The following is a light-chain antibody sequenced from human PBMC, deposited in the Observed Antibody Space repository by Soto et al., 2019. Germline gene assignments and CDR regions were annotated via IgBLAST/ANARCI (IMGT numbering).Light chain of an antibody. CDR3: QQSNSAPPWT. Sequence: DIQMTQSPSSLSASVGDRVTISCRASQSISTYLNWYQQKPGKAPRLLIYAASSVQTGVPPRFSGSGSGTDFTLTISSLRPEDIATYFCQQSNSAPPWTFGQGTKVEI. J-gene: IGKJ1*01. CDR2: AAS. V-gene: IGKV1-39*01. CDR1: QSISTY.